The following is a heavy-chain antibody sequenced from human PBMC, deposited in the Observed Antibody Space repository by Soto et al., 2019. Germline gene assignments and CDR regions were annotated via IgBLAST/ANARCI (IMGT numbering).Heavy chain of an antibody. CDR1: GFTFSNAW. CDR2: IKSKTDGGTT. CDR3: TTAKSSSSWYMNYYYYMDV. V-gene: IGHV3-15*01. J-gene: IGHJ6*03. D-gene: IGHD6-13*01. Sequence: GSLRLSCAASGFTFSNAWMSWVRQAPGKGLEWVGRIKSKTDGGTTDYAAPVKGRFTISRDDSKNTLYLQMNSLKTEDTAVYYCTTAKSSSSWYMNYYYYMDVWGKGTTVTVSS.